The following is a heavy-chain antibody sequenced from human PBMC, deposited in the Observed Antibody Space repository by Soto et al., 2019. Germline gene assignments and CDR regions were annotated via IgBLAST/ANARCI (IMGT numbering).Heavy chain of an antibody. D-gene: IGHD3-10*01. Sequence: GGSLRLSCAASGFTFDDYAMHWVRQAPGRGLEWVSGISWNSGSIGYADSVKGRFTISRDDSKNTLYLQMNSLKTEDTAVYYCTTPPDYYGSGSYYSAYYYYGMDVWGQGTTVTVSS. V-gene: IGHV3-9*01. CDR3: TTPPDYYGSGSYYSAYYYYGMDV. J-gene: IGHJ6*02. CDR2: ISWNSGSI. CDR1: GFTFDDYA.